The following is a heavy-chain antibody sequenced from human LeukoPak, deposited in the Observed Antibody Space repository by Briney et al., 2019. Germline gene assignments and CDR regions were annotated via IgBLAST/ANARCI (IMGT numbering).Heavy chain of an antibody. D-gene: IGHD3-3*01. CDR1: GGSISSYY. V-gene: IGHV4-4*07. CDR3: ARKPVSYDFWSGYPPPYYFDY. CDR2: IYTSGST. J-gene: IGHJ4*02. Sequence: SETLSLTCTVSGGSISSYYWSWIRQPAGKGLEWIGRIYTSGSTNYNPSLKSRVTMSVDTSKNQFSLKLSSVTAADTAVYYCARKPVSYDFWSGYPPPYYFDYWGQGTLVTVSS.